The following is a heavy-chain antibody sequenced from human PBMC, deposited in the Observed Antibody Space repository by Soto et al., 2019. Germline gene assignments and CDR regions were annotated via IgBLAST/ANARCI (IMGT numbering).Heavy chain of an antibody. D-gene: IGHD6-19*01. CDR2: ISGSGCST. Sequence: GGLRLSCAASGFTFSSYAMSWVRQAPGKGLEWVSAISGSGCSTYYADSVKGRFTISRDNSKNTLYLQMNSLRAEDTAVYYCAKIGTHSSGWHFDYWGQGTLVTVSS. CDR1: GFTFSSYA. J-gene: IGHJ4*02. CDR3: AKIGTHSSGWHFDY. V-gene: IGHV3-23*01.